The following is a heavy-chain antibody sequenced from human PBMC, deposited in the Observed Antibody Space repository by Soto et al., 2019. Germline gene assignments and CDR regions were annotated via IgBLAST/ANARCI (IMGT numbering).Heavy chain of an antibody. CDR1: GFTFSSYA. J-gene: IGHJ1*01. Sequence: GGSLRLSCAASGFTFSSYAMSWVRQAPGKGLEWVSAISGSGGSTYYADSVKGRFTISRDNSKNTLYLQMNSLRAEDTAVYYCAKGTYYDILTGFGGPAEYFQHWGQGTLVTVSS. D-gene: IGHD3-9*01. CDR2: ISGSGGST. V-gene: IGHV3-23*01. CDR3: AKGTYYDILTGFGGPAEYFQH.